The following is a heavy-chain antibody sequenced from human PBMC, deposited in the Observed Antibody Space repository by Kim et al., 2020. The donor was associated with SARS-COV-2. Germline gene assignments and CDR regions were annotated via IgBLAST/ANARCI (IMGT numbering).Heavy chain of an antibody. Sequence: SDNPSLKSRVTISVDTSKNQFSLKLSSVTAADTAVYYCARHAYSSSAFGYWGQGTLVTVSS. CDR3: ARHAYSSSAFGY. V-gene: IGHV4-39*01. J-gene: IGHJ4*02. D-gene: IGHD6-6*01.